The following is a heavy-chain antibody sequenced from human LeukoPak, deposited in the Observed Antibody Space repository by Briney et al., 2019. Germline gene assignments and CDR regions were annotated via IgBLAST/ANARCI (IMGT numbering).Heavy chain of an antibody. CDR1: GFTLSSYW. CDR2: INSGGSST. D-gene: IGHD2-2*01. CDR3: ARVPPPSSTSFTFDY. V-gene: IGHV3-74*01. Sequence: GGSLRLSCAASGFTLSSYWMHWVRQAPGKGLVWVSRINSGGSSTSYADSVKGRFTISRDNAKNTLYLQMNSLRAEDTAVYYCARVPPPSSTSFTFDYWGQGTLVTVSS. J-gene: IGHJ4*02.